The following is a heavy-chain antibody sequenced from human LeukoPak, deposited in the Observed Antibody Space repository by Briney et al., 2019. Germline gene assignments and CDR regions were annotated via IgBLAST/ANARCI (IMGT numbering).Heavy chain of an antibody. CDR1: GFTVSSNY. D-gene: IGHD5-12*01. J-gene: IGHJ6*02. Sequence: GGFLRLSCAASGFTVSSNYMSWVRQAPGKGLEWVSVIYSGGSTYYADSVKGRFTISRDNSKNTLYLQMNSLRAEDTAVYYCARDSRGYSGYDLGHGMDVWGQGTTVTVSS. V-gene: IGHV3-53*01. CDR2: IYSGGST. CDR3: ARDSRGYSGYDLGHGMDV.